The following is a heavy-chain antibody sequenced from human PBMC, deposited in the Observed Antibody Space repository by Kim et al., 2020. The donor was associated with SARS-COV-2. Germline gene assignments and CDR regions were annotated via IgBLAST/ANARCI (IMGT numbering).Heavy chain of an antibody. CDR1: GFTVSSNY. CDR3: ARVRRYYDSSGSLLGVEYFDY. Sequence: GGSLRLSCAASGFTVSSNYMSWVRQAPGKGLEWVSVIYSGGSTYYADSVKGRFTISRDNSKNTLYLQMNSLRAEDTAVYYCARVRRYYDSSGSLLGVEYFDYWGQGTLVTVSS. V-gene: IGHV3-53*01. D-gene: IGHD3-22*01. J-gene: IGHJ4*02. CDR2: IYSGGST.